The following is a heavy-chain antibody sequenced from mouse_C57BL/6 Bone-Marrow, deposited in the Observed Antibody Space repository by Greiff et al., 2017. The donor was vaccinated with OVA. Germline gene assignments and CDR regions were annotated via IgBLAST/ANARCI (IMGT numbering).Heavy chain of an antibody. J-gene: IGHJ2*01. Sequence: PLHPSLSYLFNPVSSFHISFKSSFYAFINYFMNWVKQRPGKGLEWIGQIYPGDGDINYNGKFKGKATLTADKSSSTAYMQFSSLTSEDSAVYFCARGAYWGQGTTLTVSS. CDR3: ARGAY. V-gene: IGHV1-80*01. CDR2: IYPGDGDI. CDR1: FYAFINYF.